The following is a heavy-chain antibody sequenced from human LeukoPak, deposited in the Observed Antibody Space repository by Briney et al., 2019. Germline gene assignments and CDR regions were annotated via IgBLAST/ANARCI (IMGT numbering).Heavy chain of an antibody. CDR2: INHSGST. V-gene: IGHV4-34*01. D-gene: IGHD1-26*01. CDR3: ARQVKLIGPWELLWDY. J-gene: IGHJ4*02. CDR1: GGSFSGYY. Sequence: SETLSLTCAVYGGSFSGYYWSWIRQPPGKGLEWIGEINHSGSTNYNPSLKGRVTISVDTSKNQFSLKLSSVTAADTAVYYCARQVKLIGPWELLWDYWGQGTLVTASS.